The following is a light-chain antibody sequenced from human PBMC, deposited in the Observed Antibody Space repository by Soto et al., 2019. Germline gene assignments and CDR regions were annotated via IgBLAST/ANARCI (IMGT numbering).Light chain of an antibody. CDR2: VNSDGSH. CDR1: SGHSSYA. J-gene: IGLJ3*02. CDR3: QTWGTGIRV. V-gene: IGLV4-69*01. Sequence: QLVLTQSPTASASLGASVKLTCTLSSGHSSYAIAWHQQQPEEGPRYLMKVNSDGSHTKGDGIPDRFSGSSSGAERYLIISSLQSEDEVDYYCQTWGTGIRVFGGGTKVTVL.